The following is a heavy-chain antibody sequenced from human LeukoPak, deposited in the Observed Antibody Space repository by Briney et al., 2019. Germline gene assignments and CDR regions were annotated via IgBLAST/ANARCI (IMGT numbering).Heavy chain of an antibody. CDR3: ASSRDGYNYLGY. J-gene: IGHJ4*02. CDR2: IIPILGIA. D-gene: IGHD5-24*01. CDR1: GGTFSSYA. Sequence: GASVKVSCKASGGTFSSYAISWVRQAPGQGLEWMGRIIPILGIANYAQKFQGRVTITADKSTSTAYMELSSLRSEDTAVYYCASSRDGYNYLGYWGQRTLVTLSS. V-gene: IGHV1-69*04.